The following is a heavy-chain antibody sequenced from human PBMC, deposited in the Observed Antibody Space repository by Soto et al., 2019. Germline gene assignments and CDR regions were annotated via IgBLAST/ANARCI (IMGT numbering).Heavy chain of an antibody. V-gene: IGHV4-39*01. Sequence: PSVTMSLTCTVAGDYIISSSYYWGWIRQPPGKGLEWIANIYYSGITYCNPSLKSRVAISVDTSKNQFSLKLSSVSAADTAIYYCARSNSGYYKWFDPWGQGTLVTVSS. CDR3: ARSNSGYYKWFDP. CDR2: IYYSGIT. CDR1: GDYIISSSYY. J-gene: IGHJ5*02. D-gene: IGHD3-22*01.